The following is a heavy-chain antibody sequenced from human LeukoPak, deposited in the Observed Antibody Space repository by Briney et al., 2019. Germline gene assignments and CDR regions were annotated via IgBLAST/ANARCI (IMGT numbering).Heavy chain of an antibody. Sequence: SETLSLTCTVSGGSISSYYWSWIRQPPGKGLEWIGYIYYSGSTNYNPSLKSRVTISVDTSKNQFSLKLSSVTAADTAVYYCARRRGGDYGMYYYYYMDVWGKGTTVTVSS. CDR3: ARRRGGDYGMYYYYYMDV. V-gene: IGHV4-59*01. J-gene: IGHJ6*03. CDR1: GGSISSYY. D-gene: IGHD4-17*01. CDR2: IYYSGST.